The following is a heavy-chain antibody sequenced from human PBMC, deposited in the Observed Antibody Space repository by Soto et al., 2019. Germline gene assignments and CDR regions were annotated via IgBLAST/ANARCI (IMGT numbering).Heavy chain of an antibody. CDR3: ARVWGGAFDI. V-gene: IGHV4-30-4*02. CDR2: IYYSGST. CDR1: GASITSDDFY. J-gene: IGHJ3*02. D-gene: IGHD3-10*01. Sequence: PSETLSLTCTVSGASITSDDFYWSWIRQPPGKGLEWIGYIYYSGSTYYNPSLKSRVSLSIDTSKNQFSLKLSSVTAADTAVYYCARVWGGAFDIRGQGTMVTVSS.